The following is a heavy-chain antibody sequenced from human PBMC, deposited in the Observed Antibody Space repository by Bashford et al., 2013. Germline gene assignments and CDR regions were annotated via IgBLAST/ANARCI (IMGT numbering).Heavy chain of an antibody. CDR3: ARVKSYSKWPDYYYYYGMDV. J-gene: IGHJ6*02. CDR1: GYTFTSYG. Sequence: ASVKVSCKASGYTFTSYGISWVRQAPGQGLEWMGWISAYNGNTNYAQKLQGRVTMTTDTSTSTAYMELRSLRSDDTAVYYCARVKSYSKWPDYYYYYGMDVWGQGTTVTVSS. V-gene: IGHV1-18*01. CDR2: ISAYNGNT. D-gene: IGHD6-13*01.